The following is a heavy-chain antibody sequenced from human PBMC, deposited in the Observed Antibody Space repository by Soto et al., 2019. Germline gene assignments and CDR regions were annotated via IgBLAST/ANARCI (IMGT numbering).Heavy chain of an antibody. CDR1: GWSFSGYY. V-gene: IGHV4-34*01. CDR2: INHSGST. D-gene: IGHD3-3*01. Sequence: SETLSLTCAVYGWSFSGYYWSWIRQPPGKGLEWIGEINHSGSTNYNPSLKSRVTISVDTSKNQFSLKLSSVTAADTAVYYCARAQTLPLRFLEWLPNNYYYYYMDVWGKGTTVTVSS. CDR3: ARAQTLPLRFLEWLPNNYYYYYMDV. J-gene: IGHJ6*03.